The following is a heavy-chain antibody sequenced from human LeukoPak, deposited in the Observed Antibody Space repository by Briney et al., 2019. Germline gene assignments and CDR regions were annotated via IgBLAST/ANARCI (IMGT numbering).Heavy chain of an antibody. Sequence: GASVKVSCKASGYTFTSYAISWVRQAPGQGLEWMGGIIPIFGTANYAQKFQGRVTITADESTSTAYMELSSLRSEDTAVYYCARGMSAVGWLQLGGFDYWGQGTLVTVSS. V-gene: IGHV1-69*13. D-gene: IGHD5-24*01. CDR1: GYTFTSYA. J-gene: IGHJ4*02. CDR3: ARGMSAVGWLQLGGFDY. CDR2: IIPIFGTA.